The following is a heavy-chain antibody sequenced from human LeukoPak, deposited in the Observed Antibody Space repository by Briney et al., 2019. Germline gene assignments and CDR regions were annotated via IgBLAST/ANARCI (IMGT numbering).Heavy chain of an antibody. V-gene: IGHV1-2*02. CDR1: GYTFTGYY. CDR2: INPNGGDT. J-gene: IGHJ6*02. D-gene: IGHD2-15*01. CDR3: ARVVLPGGAYHGKDV. Sequence: GASVKVSCKASGYTFTGYYMHWVRQAPGQGLEWMGWINPNGGDTKYAQKFQGRVTMTRDTSISTAYMELIGLRSEETAVYYCARVVLPGGAYHGKDVWGQGTTVTVSS.